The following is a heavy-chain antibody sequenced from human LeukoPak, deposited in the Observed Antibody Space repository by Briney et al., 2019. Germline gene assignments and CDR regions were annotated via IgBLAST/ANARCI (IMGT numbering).Heavy chain of an antibody. CDR2: IYYSGST. J-gene: IGHJ4*02. Sequence: SETLSLTCTVSGGSISSYYWSWIRQPPGKGLEWIGYIYYSGSTNYNPSLKSRVTISVDTSKNQFSLKLSSVTAADTAVYYCARDAVVVYGDYEYYFDYWGQGTLVTVSS. V-gene: IGHV4-59*01. D-gene: IGHD4-17*01. CDR3: ARDAVVVYGDYEYYFDY. CDR1: GGSISSYY.